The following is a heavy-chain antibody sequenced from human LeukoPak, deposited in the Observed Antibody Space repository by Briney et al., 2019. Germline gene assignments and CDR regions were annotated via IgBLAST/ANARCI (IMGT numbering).Heavy chain of an antibody. CDR2: ISGSGGTT. Sequence: GGSLRLSCAASGFMFSGYAMSWVRQAPGKGLEWVSGISGSGGTTYYADSVKGRFTISRDNSKNTLYPQMNSLRAEDTAVYYCAKDQMAIFGVGPNTNWFDPWGQGTLVTVSS. D-gene: IGHD3-3*01. V-gene: IGHV3-23*01. CDR3: AKDQMAIFGVGPNTNWFDP. CDR1: GFMFSGYA. J-gene: IGHJ5*02.